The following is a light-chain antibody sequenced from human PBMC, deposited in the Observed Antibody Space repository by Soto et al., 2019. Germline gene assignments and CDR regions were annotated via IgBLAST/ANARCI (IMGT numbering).Light chain of an antibody. CDR2: SES. CDR1: QNIRTY. J-gene: IGKJ2*01. V-gene: IGKV1-39*01. CDR3: QQGHSTPYT. Sequence: DIQMTQPPYSLSASVGDSVTITCRASQNIRTYLNWYQQKPGRAPKLLIHSESALPSGVPSRFSGSGSGTEVTLTISGLQPEYLATYYCQQGHSTPYTFGQGTKVEIK.